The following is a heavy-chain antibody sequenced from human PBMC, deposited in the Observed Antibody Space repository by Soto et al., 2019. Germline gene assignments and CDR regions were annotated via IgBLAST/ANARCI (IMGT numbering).Heavy chain of an antibody. CDR1: GGSFSGYY. V-gene: IGHV4-34*01. CDR3: AGGDVVRWLASYYFDY. Sequence: LSLTCAVYGGSFSGYYWSWMRQPPGKGLEWIGEINHSGSTNYNPSLKSRVTISVDTSKNQFSLKLSSVTAADTAVYYCAGGDVVRWLASYYFDYWGQGTLVTVSS. J-gene: IGHJ4*02. D-gene: IGHD5-12*01. CDR2: INHSGST.